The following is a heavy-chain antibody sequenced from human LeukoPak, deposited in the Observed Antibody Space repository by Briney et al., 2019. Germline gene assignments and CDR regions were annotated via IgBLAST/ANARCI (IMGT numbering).Heavy chain of an antibody. CDR3: ASPSRGITMVRGVIAD. V-gene: IGHV4-39*01. CDR2: FYYSGNT. CDR1: GGSISSSSYY. J-gene: IGHJ4*02. Sequence: SETLSLTCTVSGGSISSSSYYWGWIRQPPGKGLEWIGSFYYSGNTYYNPSLKSRVTISVDTSKNQFSLKLSSVTAADTAVYYCASPSRGITMVRGVIADWGQGTLVTVSS. D-gene: IGHD3-10*01.